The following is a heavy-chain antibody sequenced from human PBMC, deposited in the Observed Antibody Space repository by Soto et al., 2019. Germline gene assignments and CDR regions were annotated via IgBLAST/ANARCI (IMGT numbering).Heavy chain of an antibody. CDR2: INPGNGNT. D-gene: IGHD5-18*01. J-gene: IGHJ4*02. CDR3: AIALYIYGSTFDY. Sequence: ASVKVSCKASGHTFPTYGLNWVRQAPGQRLEWMGWINPGNGNTKYSQKFQGRVTFTRDTSASTGYMELRSLRSEDTAVYYCAIALYIYGSTFDYWGQGTLVTVSS. V-gene: IGHV1-3*01. CDR1: GHTFPTYG.